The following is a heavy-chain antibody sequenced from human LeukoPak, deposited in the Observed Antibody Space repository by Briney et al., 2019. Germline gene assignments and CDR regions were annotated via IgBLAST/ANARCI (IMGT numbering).Heavy chain of an antibody. Sequence: SETLSLTCAVYGGSFSGYYWSWIRQSPGKGLEWIGEIDHGGSTNYNPSLKSRVTISVDTSKNQFSLKLSSVTAADTAVFYCARHTRGYSNSLTGLDYWGQGTLVTVSS. V-gene: IGHV4-34*01. J-gene: IGHJ4*02. CDR1: GGSFSGYY. D-gene: IGHD5-18*01. CDR2: IDHGGST. CDR3: ARHTRGYSNSLTGLDY.